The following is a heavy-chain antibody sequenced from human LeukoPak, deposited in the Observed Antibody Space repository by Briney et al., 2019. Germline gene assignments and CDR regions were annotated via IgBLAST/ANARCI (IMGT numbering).Heavy chain of an antibody. J-gene: IGHJ6*02. Sequence: GGSLRLSCAASGFTFSSYAMHWARQAPGKGLEWVAVISYDGSNKYYADSVKGRFTISRDNSKNTLYLQMNSLRAEDTAVYYCARDLTWLHDGMDVWGQGTTVTVSS. V-gene: IGHV3-30-3*01. CDR2: ISYDGSNK. D-gene: IGHD5-12*01. CDR3: ARDLTWLHDGMDV. CDR1: GFTFSSYA.